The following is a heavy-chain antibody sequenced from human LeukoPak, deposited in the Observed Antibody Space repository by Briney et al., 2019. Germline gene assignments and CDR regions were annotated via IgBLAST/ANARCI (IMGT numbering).Heavy chain of an antibody. CDR3: ATVGGYDSDSWQGSHAFDI. CDR1: GYTFTDYY. Sequence: GASVKVSCKVSGYTFTDYYMHWVQQAPGKGLEWMGLVDPEDGETIYAEKFQGRVTITADTSTDTAYMELSSLGSEDTAVYYCATVGGYDSDSWQGSHAFDISSQGTLVTVSS. J-gene: IGHJ3*02. D-gene: IGHD5-12*01. V-gene: IGHV1-69-2*01. CDR2: VDPEDGET.